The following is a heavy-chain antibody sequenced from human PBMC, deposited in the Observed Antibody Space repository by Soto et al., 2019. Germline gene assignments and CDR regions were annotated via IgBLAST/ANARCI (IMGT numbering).Heavy chain of an antibody. Sequence: GGSLRLSCAASGFTFSSYSMNWVRQAPGKGLEWVSSISSSSSYIYYADSVKGRFTISRDNAKNSLYLQMNSLRAEDTAVYYCARNWGVSNWYFDLWGRGTLVTVSS. CDR2: ISSSSSYI. V-gene: IGHV3-21*01. J-gene: IGHJ2*01. CDR3: ARNWGVSNWYFDL. CDR1: GFTFSSYS. D-gene: IGHD7-27*01.